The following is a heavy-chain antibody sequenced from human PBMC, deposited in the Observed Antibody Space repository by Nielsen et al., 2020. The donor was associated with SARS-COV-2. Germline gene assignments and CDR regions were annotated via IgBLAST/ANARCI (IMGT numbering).Heavy chain of an antibody. V-gene: IGHV3-48*02. CDR2: ISSSSSTI. Sequence: GESLKISCAASGFTFSSYSMNWVRQAPGKGLEWVSYISSSSSTIYYADSVKGRFTISRDNAKNSLYLQMNSLRDEDTAVYYCASTSFDWLDSAYDYWGQGTLVTVSS. D-gene: IGHD3-9*01. CDR1: GFTFSSYS. CDR3: ASTSFDWLDSAYDY. J-gene: IGHJ4*02.